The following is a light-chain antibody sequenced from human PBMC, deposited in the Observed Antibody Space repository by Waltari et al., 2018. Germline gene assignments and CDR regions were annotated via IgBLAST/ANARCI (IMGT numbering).Light chain of an antibody. CDR2: AAS. Sequence: DIQLTQSPSFLSASVGDRVTITCRASLGINSYLACYQQKPGRAPKLLIYAASTLQSGVPSRFSGSGSGTEFNLTISSLQPEDFATYYCQQLNSNPWTFGQGTKVELK. CDR3: QQLNSNPWT. V-gene: IGKV1-9*01. CDR1: LGINSY. J-gene: IGKJ1*01.